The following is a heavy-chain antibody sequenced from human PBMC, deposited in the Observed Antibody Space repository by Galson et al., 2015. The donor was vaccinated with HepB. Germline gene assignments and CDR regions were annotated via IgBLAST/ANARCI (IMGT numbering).Heavy chain of an antibody. V-gene: IGHV3-11*01. CDR2: ISSSGGTI. J-gene: IGHJ4*02. CDR1: GFTFSDYY. Sequence: SLRLSCAASGFTFSDYYMSWIRQAPGKGLEWVSYISSSGGTIYYADSVKGRFTISRDNAKNSLYLQMNSLRAEDTAVYYCAREPRWLRLIADYWGQGTLVTVSS. CDR3: AREPRWLRLIADY. D-gene: IGHD5-12*01.